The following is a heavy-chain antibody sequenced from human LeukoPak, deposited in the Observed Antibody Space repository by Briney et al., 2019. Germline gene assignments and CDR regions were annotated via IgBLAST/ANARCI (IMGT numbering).Heavy chain of an antibody. CDR2: IYYSGST. CDR3: ARRSTNGPPYYLEY. D-gene: IGHD2-8*01. V-gene: IGHV4-59*08. J-gene: IGHJ4*02. CDR1: GGSINNYY. Sequence: KSSETLSLTCTVSGGSINNYYWTWIRQPPGKGLEWIGYIYYSGSTNYNPSLKSRVSISVDTSNNQFSLKLNSVTAADTAVYYCARRSTNGPPYYLEYWGQGTPVTVSS.